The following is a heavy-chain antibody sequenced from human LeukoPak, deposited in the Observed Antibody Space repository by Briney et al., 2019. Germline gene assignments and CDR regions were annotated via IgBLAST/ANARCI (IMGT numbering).Heavy chain of an antibody. CDR2: IDDVGSGT. CDR3: ARDYDDFWSGFYYFDY. J-gene: IGHJ4*02. Sequence: PGGSLRLSCAVSGFTLSSNWMHWVRQVPGKGLEWVSRIDDVGSGTSYADSVKGRFTISRDDAKNTVYLQMNSLRAEDTAVYYCARDYDDFWSGFYYFDYWGQGTLVTVSS. D-gene: IGHD3-3*01. CDR1: GFTLSSNW. V-gene: IGHV3-74*01.